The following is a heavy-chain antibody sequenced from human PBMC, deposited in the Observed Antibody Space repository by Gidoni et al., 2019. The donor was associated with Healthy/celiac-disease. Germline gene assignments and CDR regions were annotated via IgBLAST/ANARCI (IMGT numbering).Heavy chain of an antibody. CDR2: IYYSGST. V-gene: IGHV4-31*03. D-gene: IGHD3-3*01. Sequence: QVQLQESGPGLVKPSQTLSLTCTVSGGSISSGGYYWSWIRQHPGKGLEWIGYIYYSGSTYYNPSLKSRVTISVDTSKNQFSLKLSSVTAADTAVYYCARDSPASITIFGVANYGMDVWGQGTTVTVSS. CDR3: ARDSPASITIFGVANYGMDV. J-gene: IGHJ6*02. CDR1: GGSISSGGYY.